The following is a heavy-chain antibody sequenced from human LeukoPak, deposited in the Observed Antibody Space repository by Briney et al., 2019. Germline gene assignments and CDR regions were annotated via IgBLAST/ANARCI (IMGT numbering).Heavy chain of an antibody. D-gene: IGHD2-21*02. Sequence: GGSLRLSCVASGFTFRNYAMHWVRQAPGKGLEWVAVISYDGSNKYYADSVKGRFTISRDNSKNTLYLQMNSLRAEDTAVYYCAGEFVLAYCGGDCYSGAFDIWGQGTMVTVSS. V-gene: IGHV3-30*04. CDR2: ISYDGSNK. CDR3: AGEFVLAYCGGDCYSGAFDI. CDR1: GFTFRNYA. J-gene: IGHJ3*02.